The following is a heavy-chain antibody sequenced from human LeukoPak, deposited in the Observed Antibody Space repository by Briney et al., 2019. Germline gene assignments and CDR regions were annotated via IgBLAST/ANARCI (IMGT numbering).Heavy chain of an antibody. V-gene: IGHV3-30-3*01. D-gene: IGHD1-26*01. Sequence: GGSLRLSCAASGFTLSSYAMHWVRQAPGKGLEWVALLSYDGSNECYADSVKGRFTISRDNSKNTLYLQMNSLRAEDTAVYYCARGRGSYSADYWGQGTLVTVSS. J-gene: IGHJ4*02. CDR3: ARGRGSYSADY. CDR2: LSYDGSNE. CDR1: GFTLSSYA.